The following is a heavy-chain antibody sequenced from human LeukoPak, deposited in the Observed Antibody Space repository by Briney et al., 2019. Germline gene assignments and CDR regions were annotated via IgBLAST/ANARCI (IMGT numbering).Heavy chain of an antibody. J-gene: IGHJ4*02. CDR3: ARGVSSSGARFDY. Sequence: SETLSLTCAVYGGSFSGYYWSWIRQPPGKGLEWIGEINHSGSTNYNPSLKSRVTISVDTSKNQFSLKLSSVTAADTAVYYCARGVSSSGARFDYWGQGTLVTVSS. V-gene: IGHV4-34*01. CDR1: GGSFSGYY. CDR2: INHSGST. D-gene: IGHD6-6*01.